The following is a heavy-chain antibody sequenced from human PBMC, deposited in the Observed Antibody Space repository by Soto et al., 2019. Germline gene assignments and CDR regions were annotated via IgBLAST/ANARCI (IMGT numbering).Heavy chain of an antibody. V-gene: IGHV1-69*02. D-gene: IGHD3-22*01. CDR3: VRTAHYYDSSGPARAFDI. J-gene: IGHJ3*02. CDR1: GGTFSSYT. Sequence: ASVKVSCKASGGTFSSYTISWVRQAPGQGLEWMGRIIPILGIANYAQKFQGRVTITADKSTSTAYMELSSLRSEDTAVYYCVRTAHYYDSSGPARAFDIWGQGTMVTVSS. CDR2: IIPILGIA.